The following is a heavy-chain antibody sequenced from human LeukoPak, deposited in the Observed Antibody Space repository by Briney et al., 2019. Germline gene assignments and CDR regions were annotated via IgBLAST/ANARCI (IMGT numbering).Heavy chain of an antibody. Sequence: SETLPLTCTVSGGSISSHYWSWIRQPPGKGLEWIGYIYYSGSTNYNPSLKSRVTISVDTSKNQFSLKLSSVTAADTAVYYCARAHSSSWAMDVWGKGTTVTVSS. CDR3: ARAHSSSWAMDV. CDR2: IYYSGST. J-gene: IGHJ6*03. D-gene: IGHD6-13*01. CDR1: GGSISSHY. V-gene: IGHV4-59*11.